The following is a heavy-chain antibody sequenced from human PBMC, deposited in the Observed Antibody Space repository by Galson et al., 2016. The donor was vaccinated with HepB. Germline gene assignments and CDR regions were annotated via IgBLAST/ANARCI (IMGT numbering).Heavy chain of an antibody. J-gene: IGHJ6*03. CDR3: PKDWGWGVLVGYCMDV. Sequence: SLRLSCAGSGFTFSYFAMTWVRQAPGKGLEWVSTISGTSAYTYYADSVKGRFTIPRDNSKNTLSLQMNSLRAEDTAAYYCPKDWGWGVLVGYCMDVRGKGTTVSVS. V-gene: IGHV3-23*01. CDR1: GFTFSYFA. D-gene: IGHD2-2*01. CDR2: ISGTSAYT.